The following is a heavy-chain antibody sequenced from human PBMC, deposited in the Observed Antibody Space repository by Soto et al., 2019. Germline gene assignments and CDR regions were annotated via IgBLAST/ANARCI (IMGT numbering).Heavy chain of an antibody. Sequence: ASVKVSCKVSGYPITTYYIHWVRQAPGQGLEWVGWIDPRSGGTVYEQKFQGRVTMTRDTSISTVYMDLSGLTSDDTALYYCATDDYGIFPYWGQGSLVTVSS. CDR2: IDPRSGGT. J-gene: IGHJ4*02. CDR3: ATDDYGIFPY. CDR1: GYPITTYY. V-gene: IGHV1-2*02. D-gene: IGHD3-10*01.